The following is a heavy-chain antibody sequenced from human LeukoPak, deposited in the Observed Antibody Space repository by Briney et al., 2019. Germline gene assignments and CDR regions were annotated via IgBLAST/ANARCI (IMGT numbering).Heavy chain of an antibody. Sequence: SETLSLTCTVSGGSISSGGYYWSWIRQHPGKGLEWIGYIYYSGSTYYNPSLKSRVTISVDTSKNQFSLKLSSVTAADTAVYYCARARPGHDAFDIWGQGTMVTVSS. CDR1: GGSISSGGYY. J-gene: IGHJ3*02. V-gene: IGHV4-31*03. D-gene: IGHD6-6*01. CDR2: IYYSGST. CDR3: ARARPGHDAFDI.